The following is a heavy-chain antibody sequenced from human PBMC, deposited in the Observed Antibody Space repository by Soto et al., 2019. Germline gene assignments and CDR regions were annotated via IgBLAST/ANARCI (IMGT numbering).Heavy chain of an antibody. D-gene: IGHD6-13*01. V-gene: IGHV3-23*01. Sequence: EVQVLESGGGLVQPGGSLRLSCVISRLTFSNYALNWVRQAPWKGLEWVSSISGSGDTTYYADSVKGRFTISRDNSKNTLYLQMNSLRVEDTALYYCAKADYSYSWAPGDYWGQGTLVTVSS. CDR2: ISGSGDTT. J-gene: IGHJ4*02. CDR1: RLTFSNYA. CDR3: AKADYSYSWAPGDY.